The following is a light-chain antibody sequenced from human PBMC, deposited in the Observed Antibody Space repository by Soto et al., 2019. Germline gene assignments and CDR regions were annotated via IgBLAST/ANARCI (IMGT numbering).Light chain of an antibody. CDR3: SSYAASSTWV. V-gene: IGLV2-18*02. Sequence: QSVLTQPPSVSGSPGQSVTISCTGTSSDVGSYNRVSWYQQPPGTAPKLLIYEVSNRPSGVPDRFSGSKSANTASLTISGLQAEDEADYFCSSYAASSTWVFGGGTKLTVL. CDR2: EVS. CDR1: SSDVGSYNR. J-gene: IGLJ3*02.